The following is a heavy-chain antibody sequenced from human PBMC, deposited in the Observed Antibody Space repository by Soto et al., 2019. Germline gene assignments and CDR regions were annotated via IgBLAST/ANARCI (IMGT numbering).Heavy chain of an antibody. J-gene: IGHJ6*02. Sequence: EVQLVESGGGLIQPGGSLRLSCAASGFTVSSNYMSWVRQAPGKGLEWVSVIYSGGSTYYAASVKGRFTISRDNSKNTRYLQMNSLRAEDTAVYYCARDIDHYYYGMDVWGQGTTGTFSS. D-gene: IGHD2-15*01. CDR2: IYSGGST. V-gene: IGHV3-53*01. CDR3: ARDIDHYYYGMDV. CDR1: GFTVSSNY.